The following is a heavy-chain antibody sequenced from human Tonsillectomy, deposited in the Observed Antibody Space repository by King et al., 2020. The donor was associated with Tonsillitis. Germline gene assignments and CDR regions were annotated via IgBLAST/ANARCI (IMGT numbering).Heavy chain of an antibody. J-gene: IGHJ5*02. Sequence: VQLVESGAEVKKPGASVKVSCKASGYTFTGYYMHWVRQAPGQGLEWMGWINPNSGGTNYAQKFQGRVTMTRDTSISTAYMELSRLRSDDTAVYYCARDEASIPNIVVVTATAVGWFDPWGQGTLVTVSS. CDR2: INPNSGGT. CDR1: GYTFTGYY. CDR3: ARDEASIPNIVVVTATAVGWFDP. D-gene: IGHD2-21*02. V-gene: IGHV1-2*02.